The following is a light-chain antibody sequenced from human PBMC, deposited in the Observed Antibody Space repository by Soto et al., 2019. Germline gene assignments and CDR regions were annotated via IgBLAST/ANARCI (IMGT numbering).Light chain of an antibody. CDR2: GAS. CDR1: QSVSTSY. Sequence: DIVLTQSPGTLSLSPWDRATLPCRASQSVSTSYLAWYQQKPGQAPRLLIYGASSRATGIPDRFSGSGSGTEYTHTISNLQAEDFAVYYCQQYGSSPRTFGQGTKVDI. J-gene: IGKJ1*01. V-gene: IGKV3-20*01. CDR3: QQYGSSPRT.